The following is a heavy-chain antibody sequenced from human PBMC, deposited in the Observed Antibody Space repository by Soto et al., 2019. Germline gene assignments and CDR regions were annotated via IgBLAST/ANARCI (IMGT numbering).Heavy chain of an antibody. V-gene: IGHV1-18*01. J-gene: IGHJ4*02. Sequence: ASVKVSCKASGYTFTSYGISLVRQAPVQVLELIVWIIAYNFNTNYSQKLQGRFTITTYTSTITSYIELMSLKSDDTSVYYCAISTGIVGATIIDYWGQGTMVTVSS. CDR2: IIAYNFNT. CDR1: GYTFTSYG. CDR3: AISTGIVGATIIDY. D-gene: IGHD1-26*01.